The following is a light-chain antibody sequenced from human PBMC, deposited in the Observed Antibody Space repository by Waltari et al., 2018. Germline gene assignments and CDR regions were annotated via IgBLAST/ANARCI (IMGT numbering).Light chain of an antibody. J-gene: IGKJ1*01. V-gene: IGKV3-11*01. CDR2: DAS. Sequence: EIVLTQSPATLSLSPGEEATLSCRASPRVSSKLAWYKQKRGQAPRLLIYDASNMATGIPARFSGSGSGTDFTLTISSLEPEDFAVYYCQQCNNSPPTFGQGTKVEIK. CDR3: QQCNNSPPT. CDR1: PRVSSK.